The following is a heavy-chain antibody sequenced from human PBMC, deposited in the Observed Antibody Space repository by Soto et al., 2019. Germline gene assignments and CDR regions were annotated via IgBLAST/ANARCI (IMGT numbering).Heavy chain of an antibody. CDR3: ARHPAPDARWVGVDV. Sequence: EVQLVQSGAEVKKPGESLYISCKASGYSFTTYRIGWVRQMPGKGLECVGLVDPGDSESRSSPSLQGRIIISADKSSNTAFLQWRSLQASDTGIYYCARHPAPDARWVGVDVWGHGTAVTVSS. CDR1: GYSFTTYR. V-gene: IGHV5-51*01. J-gene: IGHJ6*01. CDR2: VDPGDSES. D-gene: IGHD1-26*01.